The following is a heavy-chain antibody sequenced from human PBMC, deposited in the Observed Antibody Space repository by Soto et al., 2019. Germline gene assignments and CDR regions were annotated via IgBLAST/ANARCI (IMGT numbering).Heavy chain of an antibody. V-gene: IGHV3-72*01. D-gene: IGHD3-16*01. CDR3: VRESAMTSGVTYDYYYYVMDV. CDR1: GFIFSDHY. Sequence: EVQLVESGGGLVQPGGSLRLSCAASGFIFSDHYMDWVRQAPGKGLEWVGRTRNKVQGDTTKYAASVKGRFIISRDDSKNLLHLQMNSLRTEDTAVYYCVRESAMTSGVTYDYYYYVMDVWGQGTTVTVSS. CDR2: TRNKVQGDTT. J-gene: IGHJ6*02.